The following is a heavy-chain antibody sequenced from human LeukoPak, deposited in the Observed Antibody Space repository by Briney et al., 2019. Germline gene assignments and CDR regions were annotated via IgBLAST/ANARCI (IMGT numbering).Heavy chain of an antibody. V-gene: IGHV4-34*01. CDR2: INHSGST. CDR1: GGSFSGYY. D-gene: IGHD3-10*01. Sequence: PSETLSLTCAVYGGSFSGYYWSWIRQPPGKGLEWIGEINHSGSTNYNPSLKSRVTISVDTSKNQFSPKLSSVTAADTAVYYCARGVISSVDYWGQGTLVTVSS. CDR3: ARGVISSVDY. J-gene: IGHJ4*02.